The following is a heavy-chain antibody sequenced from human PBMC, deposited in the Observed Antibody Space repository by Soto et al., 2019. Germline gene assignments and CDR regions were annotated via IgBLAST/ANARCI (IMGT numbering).Heavy chain of an antibody. CDR1: GGSISSSSYY. J-gene: IGHJ3*02. V-gene: IGHV4-39*01. D-gene: IGHD6-19*01. CDR3: ARRERWKYSSGWYGVFDI. Sequence: PSETLSLTCTVSGGSISSSSYYWGWIRQPPGKGLEWIGSIYYSGSTYYNPSLKSRVTISVDTSKNQFSLKLSSVTAADTAVFYCARRERWKYSSGWYGVFDIWGQGTMVTVSS. CDR2: IYYSGST.